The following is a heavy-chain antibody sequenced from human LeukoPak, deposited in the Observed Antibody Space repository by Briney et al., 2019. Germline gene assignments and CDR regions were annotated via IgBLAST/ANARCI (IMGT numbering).Heavy chain of an antibody. Sequence: SETLSLTCAVSGASISGSGYYLGWIRQPPGKGLEWIGSIYYSGSTYYNPSLKSRVTISVDTSKNQFSLKLSSVTAADTAVYYCARLHSSSWYNWFDPWGQGTLVTVSS. D-gene: IGHD6-13*01. CDR3: ARLHSSSWYNWFDP. V-gene: IGHV4-39*07. J-gene: IGHJ5*02. CDR1: GASISGSGYY. CDR2: IYYSGST.